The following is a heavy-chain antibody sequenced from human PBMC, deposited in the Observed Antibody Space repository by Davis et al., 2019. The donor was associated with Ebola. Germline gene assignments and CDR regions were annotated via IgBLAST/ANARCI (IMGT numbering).Heavy chain of an antibody. CDR3: AKDRHGLLRGYDPPGDY. CDR2: ISGSGGST. D-gene: IGHD5-12*01. CDR1: GFTFSSYA. V-gene: IGHV3-23*01. Sequence: PGGSLRLSCAASGFTFSSYAMSWVRQAPGKGLEWVSAISGSGGSTYYADSVKGRFTISRDNSKNTLYLQMNSLRAEDTAVYYCAKDRHGLLRGYDPPGDYWRQGTLVTVSS. J-gene: IGHJ4*02.